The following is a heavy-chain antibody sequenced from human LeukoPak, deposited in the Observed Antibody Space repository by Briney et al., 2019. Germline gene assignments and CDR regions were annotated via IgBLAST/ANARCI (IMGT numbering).Heavy chain of an antibody. J-gene: IGHJ4*01. D-gene: IGHD4-23*01. CDR1: GYRFTSYW. Sequence: EESLRSSCKGSGYRFTSYWVGWVRQMPGKRLEWMGIIYPGDSDTRYSPSIQGQVTISADKSISAAYLQWSSLKASDTAMYYCARHTNDYGGYGDYWGHGTLVTVSS. CDR3: ARHTNDYGGYGDY. CDR2: IYPGDSDT. V-gene: IGHV5-51*01.